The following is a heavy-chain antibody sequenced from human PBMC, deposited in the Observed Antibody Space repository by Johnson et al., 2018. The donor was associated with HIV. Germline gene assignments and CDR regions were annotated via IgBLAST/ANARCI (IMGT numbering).Heavy chain of an antibody. D-gene: IGHD3-10*01. CDR3: ARDLPFYYGSGWDAFDL. J-gene: IGHJ3*01. Sequence: VQLVESGGGVVQPGRSLRLSCAASGYTFSHYWMSWVRQAPGKGLEWVANIKQDGSEKYYVDSVKGRFTISRDNAKNSLYLEMNSLRAEDTAVYFCARDLPFYYGSGWDAFDLWGQGTMVTVSS. CDR2: IKQDGSEK. V-gene: IGHV3-7*04. CDR1: GYTFSHYW.